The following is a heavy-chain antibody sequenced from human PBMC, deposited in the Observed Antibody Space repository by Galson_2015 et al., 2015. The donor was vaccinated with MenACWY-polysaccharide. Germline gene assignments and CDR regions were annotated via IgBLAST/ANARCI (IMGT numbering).Heavy chain of an antibody. CDR3: ARPKPVNGWFDP. D-gene: IGHD2-8*01. Sequence: LSLTCTVSGGSISSTTSVWAWIRQPPGTGLEWVGSIHYSGSTTYNSSLKSRVTISVDTSKNQFSLKLSSVTAADTAVYYCARPKPVNGWFDPWGQGTLVTVSS. V-gene: IGHV4-39*01. CDR1: GGSISSTTSV. J-gene: IGHJ5*02. CDR2: IHYSGST.